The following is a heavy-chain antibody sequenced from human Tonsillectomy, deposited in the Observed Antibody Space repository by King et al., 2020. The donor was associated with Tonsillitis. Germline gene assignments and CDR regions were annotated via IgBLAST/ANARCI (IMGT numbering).Heavy chain of an antibody. J-gene: IGHJ4*02. CDR1: GGSISSLGYS. CDR3: AREVVDESGDKLFDH. Sequence: QLQESGSGLVKPSQTLSLTCTVSGGSISSLGYSWSWIRQLPGKGLEWIGYIYQSGASYYNPSLESRVTISVDRTKNQFSLRLRSMTAADTAVYYCAREVVDESGDKLFDHWGQGTLVTVSS. D-gene: IGHD2-15*01. CDR2: IYQSGAS. V-gene: IGHV4-30-2*01.